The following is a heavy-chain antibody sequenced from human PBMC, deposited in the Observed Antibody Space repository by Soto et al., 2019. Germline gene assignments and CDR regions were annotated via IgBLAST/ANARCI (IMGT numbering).Heavy chain of an antibody. CDR3: ARGYYDILTGYYDAFDI. J-gene: IGHJ3*02. V-gene: IGHV4-31*03. Sequence: QVQLQESGPGLVKPSQTLSLTCTVSGGSISSGGYYWSWIRQHPGKGLEWIGYIYYSGSTYYNPSLKSRVTISVDTSKNQFSLKLSSVTAADTAVYYCARGYYDILTGYYDAFDIWGQGTMVTVSS. CDR2: IYYSGST. D-gene: IGHD3-9*01. CDR1: GGSISSGGYY.